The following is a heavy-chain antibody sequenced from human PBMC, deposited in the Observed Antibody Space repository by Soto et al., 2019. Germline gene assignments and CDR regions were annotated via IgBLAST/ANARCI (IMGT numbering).Heavy chain of an antibody. CDR3: ARSDYDFWSGYFDY. CDR1: GGTFSSYA. V-gene: IGHV1-69*13. D-gene: IGHD3-3*01. CDR2: IIPIFGTA. J-gene: IGHJ4*02. Sequence: SVKVSCKASGGTFSSYAISWVRQTPGQGLEWMGGIIPIFGTANYAQKFQGRVTITADESTSTAYMELSSLRSEDTAVYYCARSDYDFWSGYFDYWGQGTLVTVSS.